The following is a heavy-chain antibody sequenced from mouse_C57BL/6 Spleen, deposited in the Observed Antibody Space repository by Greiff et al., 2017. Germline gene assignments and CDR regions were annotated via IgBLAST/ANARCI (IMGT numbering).Heavy chain of an antibody. J-gene: IGHJ2*01. D-gene: IGHD1-1*01. CDR3: VTTVVAGDY. V-gene: IGHV1-82*01. CDR1: GYAFSSSW. Sequence: QVQLQQSGPELVKPGASVKISCKASGYAFSSSWMNWVKQRPGKGLEWIGRIYPGDGDTNYNGKFKGKATLTADKSSSTAYMQLSSLTSEDSAVYFCVTTVVAGDYWGQGTTLTVSS. CDR2: IYPGDGDT.